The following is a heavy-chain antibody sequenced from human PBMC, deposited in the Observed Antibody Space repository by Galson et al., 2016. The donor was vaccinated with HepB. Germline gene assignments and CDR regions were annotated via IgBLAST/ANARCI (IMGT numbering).Heavy chain of an antibody. J-gene: IGHJ4*02. CDR3: ARDDDYVWGTYRYTRTVPQYYFDY. Sequence: SLRLSCAASGFTFSSYSMHWVRQAPGKGLEWVSYISSSSSTIYYADSVKGRFTISRDNAKNSLYLQMNSLRAEDTAVYYCARDDDYVWGTYRYTRTVPQYYFDYWGQGTLVTVSS. CDR1: GFTFSSYS. D-gene: IGHD3-16*02. V-gene: IGHV3-48*01. CDR2: ISSSSSTI.